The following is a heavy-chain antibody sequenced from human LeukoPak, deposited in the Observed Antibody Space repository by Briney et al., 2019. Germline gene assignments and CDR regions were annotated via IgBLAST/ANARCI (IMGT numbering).Heavy chain of an antibody. Sequence: SETLSLTFSVSGGSITSTGHYWGWIRQSPEKGLDWIGSIYSNGNTYYNPSDKSRVTISVDTSKHQFSLKLTSMTTAETAVYYCARSATVTTGYFDYWGQGALVTVSS. D-gene: IGHD4-17*01. V-gene: IGHV4-39*07. J-gene: IGHJ4*02. CDR1: GGSITSTGHY. CDR3: ARSATVTTGYFDY. CDR2: IYSNGNT.